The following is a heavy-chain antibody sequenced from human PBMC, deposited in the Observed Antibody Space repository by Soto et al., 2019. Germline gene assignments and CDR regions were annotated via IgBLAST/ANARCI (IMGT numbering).Heavy chain of an antibody. CDR3: ARSQYSSSFRFDY. Sequence: SETLSLTCTVSGGSISSSSYYWGWIRQPPGKGLEWIGSIYYSGSTYYNPSLKSRVTISVDTSKNQFSLKLSSVTAADTAVHYGARSQYSSSFRFDYWGQGTLVTVAS. D-gene: IGHD6-6*01. J-gene: IGHJ4*02. CDR2: IYYSGST. V-gene: IGHV4-39*01. CDR1: GGSISSSSYY.